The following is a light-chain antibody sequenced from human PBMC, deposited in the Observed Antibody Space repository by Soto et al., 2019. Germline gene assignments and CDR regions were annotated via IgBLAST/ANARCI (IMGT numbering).Light chain of an antibody. V-gene: IGKV1-5*03. CDR2: KAS. Sequence: DIQLTQSPSTLSASVGDRVTITCRASQSISSRLAWYQQKPGKAPKLLVYKASSLESGVPSRFSGSGSATEFTLTITTLQPDDFATYYCQQYEAYPLPFGGGTKVEI. CDR3: QQYEAYPLP. J-gene: IGKJ4*01. CDR1: QSISSR.